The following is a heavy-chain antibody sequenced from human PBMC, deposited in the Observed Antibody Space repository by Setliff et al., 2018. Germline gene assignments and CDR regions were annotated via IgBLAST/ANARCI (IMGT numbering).Heavy chain of an antibody. V-gene: IGHV4-34*11. CDR1: GGSFSGYY. CDR2: IYSIGSA. Sequence: ASETLSLTCAVYGGSFSGYYWSWIRQPAGKGLEWIGRIYSIGSATYNPSLKGRVTISLDRSENEFSLNLTSVTAADTAVYFCAREPSPSDALDIWGQGTMVTVS. CDR3: AREPSPSDALDI. J-gene: IGHJ3*02.